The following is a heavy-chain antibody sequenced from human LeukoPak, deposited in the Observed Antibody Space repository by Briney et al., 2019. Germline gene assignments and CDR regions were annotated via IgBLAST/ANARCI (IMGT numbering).Heavy chain of an antibody. CDR3: ARRHSSSWYWFDP. V-gene: IGHV4-4*09. CDR1: GGSISSYY. CDR2: IYTSGST. Sequence: SEALSLTCTVSGGSISSYYWSWIRQPPGKGLEWIGYIYTSGSTNYNTSLKSRVTISVDTSKNQFSLKLSSVTAADTAVYYCARRHSSSWYWFDPWGQGTLVTVSS. J-gene: IGHJ5*02. D-gene: IGHD6-13*01.